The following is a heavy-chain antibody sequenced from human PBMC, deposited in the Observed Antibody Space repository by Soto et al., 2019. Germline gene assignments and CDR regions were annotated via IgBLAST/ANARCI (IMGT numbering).Heavy chain of an antibody. CDR1: GDTFTNFG. CDR3: ATVLRGVVNWFDP. Sequence: HLVQSGPEVKKPGVSITVSCKTSGDTFTNFGLSWVRQAPGQDLEWMGWIATYNSNRNYAQKFQGRLTLTTDTSTSTAYMELKSLRYDDTAVYYCATVLRGVVNWFDPWGQGTLVTVSS. J-gene: IGHJ5*02. D-gene: IGHD3-10*01. CDR2: IATYNSNR. V-gene: IGHV1-18*01.